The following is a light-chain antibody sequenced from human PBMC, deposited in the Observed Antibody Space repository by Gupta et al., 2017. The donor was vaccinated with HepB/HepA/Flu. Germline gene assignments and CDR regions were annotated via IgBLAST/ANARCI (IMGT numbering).Light chain of an antibody. J-gene: IGKJ2*01. V-gene: IGKV3-11*01. CDR1: QSVSSY. CDR2: DAS. CDR3: QQSSIEPLFT. Sequence: DILLPQSPATLSLSPGESATLSCRARQSVSSYLAWYQQKPGQAPSLLNDDASTRATGIPARLSSSGSGTDCILTISRLEAEAVAFYCWQQSSIEPLFTFGQGTXLEIK.